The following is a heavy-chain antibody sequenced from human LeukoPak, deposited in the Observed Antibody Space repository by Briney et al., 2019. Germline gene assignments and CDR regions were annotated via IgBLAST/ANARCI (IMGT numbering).Heavy chain of an antibody. CDR3: ATPYYDFWSGRRYDAFDI. Sequence: PGGSLRLSCAASGFTFSDYYMSWISQAPGKGLEWVSYISSSGSTIYYADSVKGRFTISRDNAKNSLYLQMNSLRAEDTAVYYCATPYYDFWSGRRYDAFDIWGQGTMVAVSS. D-gene: IGHD3-3*01. CDR1: GFTFSDYY. J-gene: IGHJ3*02. CDR2: ISSSGSTI. V-gene: IGHV3-11*01.